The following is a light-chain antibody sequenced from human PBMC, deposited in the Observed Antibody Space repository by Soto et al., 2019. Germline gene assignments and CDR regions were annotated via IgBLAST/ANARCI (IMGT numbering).Light chain of an antibody. CDR3: QQYNSYPWT. J-gene: IGKJ1*01. CDR1: QGISSY. V-gene: IGKV1-8*01. CDR2: DAS. Sequence: AIRITQSPSSLSASTGDRVTITCRASQGISSYLAWYQQKPGKAPKLLIYDASSLESGVPSRFSGSGSGTEFTLTISSLQPDDFATYYCQQYNSYPWTFGQGTKVDIK.